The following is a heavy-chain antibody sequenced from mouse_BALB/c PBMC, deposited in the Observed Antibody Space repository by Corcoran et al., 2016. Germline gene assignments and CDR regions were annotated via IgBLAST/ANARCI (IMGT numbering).Heavy chain of an antibody. CDR3: VRERPRRYDRVYFDY. CDR2: INPYNDGT. V-gene: IGHV1S136*01. CDR1: GYTFTSYV. Sequence: EVQLQQSGPELVKPGASVKMSCKASGYTFTSYVMHWVKQKPGQGLEWIGYINPYNDGTKYNEKFKGKATLTSDKSPSTAYMERSSLTSEDSAVYYCVRERPRRYDRVYFDYWGQGTTLTVSS. J-gene: IGHJ2*01. D-gene: IGHD2-14*01.